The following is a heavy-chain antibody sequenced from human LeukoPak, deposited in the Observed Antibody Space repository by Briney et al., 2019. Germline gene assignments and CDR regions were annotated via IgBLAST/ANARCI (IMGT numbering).Heavy chain of an antibody. D-gene: IGHD3-10*01. Sequence: GGSLRLSCAASGFTFSNYALHWVRQAPGKGLEWVAVISYDGNNKYYADSVTGRFTISRDNSKNTLYLQMNSLRTEDTAAYYCARGGDYGSGSFRWRHFDYWGQGTLVTVSS. CDR2: ISYDGNNK. V-gene: IGHV3-30-3*01. CDR1: GFTFSNYA. CDR3: ARGGDYGSGSFRWRHFDY. J-gene: IGHJ4*02.